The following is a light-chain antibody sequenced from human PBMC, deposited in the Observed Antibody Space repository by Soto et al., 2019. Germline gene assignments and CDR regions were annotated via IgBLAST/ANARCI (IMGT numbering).Light chain of an antibody. Sequence: DIQMTQSPSSLSASVGDRVTITCQASQDISNYLNWYQQKPGKAPKLLIYDASSLESGVPSRFSGSGFGTEFSPTISRLQPDDFATYYCQQYNSYSVNAFGQGTKVDIK. CDR2: DAS. CDR3: QQYNSYSVNA. V-gene: IGKV1-5*01. CDR1: QDISNY. J-gene: IGKJ2*01.